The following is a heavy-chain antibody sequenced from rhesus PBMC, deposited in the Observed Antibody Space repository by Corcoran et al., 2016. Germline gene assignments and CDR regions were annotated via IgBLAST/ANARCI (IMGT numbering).Heavy chain of an antibody. V-gene: IGHV1-111*02. CDR3: ATMVYCTGSGCGY. CDR2: VDPEDGEA. CDR1: GYTFTDYY. J-gene: IGHJ4*01. D-gene: IGHD2-21*01. Sequence: EVQLVQSGAEVKKPGASVKISCKASGYTFTDYYLHWVRQAPGKVLEWMGRVDPEDGEAIHEQKFQDRVTITADPSTDTAYMELSSLRSEDTAVYYCATMVYCTGSGCGYWGQGVLVTVSS.